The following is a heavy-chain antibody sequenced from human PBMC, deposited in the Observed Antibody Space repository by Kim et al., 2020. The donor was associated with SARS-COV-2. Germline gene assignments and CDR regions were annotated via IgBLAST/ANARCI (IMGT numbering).Heavy chain of an antibody. J-gene: IGHJ6*02. Sequence: FQGRVTMTRNTSISTAYMELSSLRSEDTAVYYCARQVLWFGELLVSGMDVWGQGTTVTVSS. V-gene: IGHV1-8*01. CDR3: ARQVLWFGELLVSGMDV. D-gene: IGHD3-10*01.